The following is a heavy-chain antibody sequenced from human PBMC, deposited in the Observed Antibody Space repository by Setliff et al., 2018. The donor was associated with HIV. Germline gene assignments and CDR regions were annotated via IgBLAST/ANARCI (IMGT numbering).Heavy chain of an antibody. CDR3: ARSPGVDTNMAFDY. Sequence: SETLSLTCTVSGGSIINNFWSWIRLPPGKGLEYIGYIYYNGNTDYNPSLKSRVTISVDRSKNQFSLKLNSVTAADTAVYYCARSPGVDTNMAFDYWGQGMLVTVSS. CDR2: IYYNGNT. CDR1: GGSIINNF. J-gene: IGHJ4*02. V-gene: IGHV4-59*01. D-gene: IGHD5-18*01.